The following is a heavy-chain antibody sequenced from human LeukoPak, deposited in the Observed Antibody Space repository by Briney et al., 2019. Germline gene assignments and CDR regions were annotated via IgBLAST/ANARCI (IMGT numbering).Heavy chain of an antibody. Sequence: ASVTVSCKASGYTFTSYDFNWVRQATGQRPEWMGWMSPNSGDTGYAQKFQDRVTMTRNTSISTAYMELSSLRSDDTAVYYCARGPPNWGYDYWGPGTLVTVSS. CDR2: MSPNSGDT. D-gene: IGHD7-27*01. J-gene: IGHJ4*02. CDR3: ARGPPNWGYDY. V-gene: IGHV1-8*01. CDR1: GYTFTSYD.